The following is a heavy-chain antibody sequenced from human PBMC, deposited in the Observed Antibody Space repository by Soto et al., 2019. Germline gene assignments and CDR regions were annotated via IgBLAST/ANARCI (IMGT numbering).Heavy chain of an antibody. CDR1: GYTFTSFG. D-gene: IGHD3-3*02. CDR3: ATRSPAFDY. V-gene: IGHV1-18*01. Sequence: QVQLVQSGPEVKKPGASVKVSCKTSGYTFTSFGISWLRQAPGQGLEWMGWITTDKGKTHYAQKFQGRVTMTTDTSTSTAYMELRSLRSYDTAVYYCATRSPAFDYWGQGTRVTISS. J-gene: IGHJ4*02. CDR2: ITTDKGKT.